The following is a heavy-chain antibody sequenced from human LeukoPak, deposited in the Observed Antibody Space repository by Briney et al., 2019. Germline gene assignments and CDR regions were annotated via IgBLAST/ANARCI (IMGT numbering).Heavy chain of an antibody. CDR2: IYSGGST. CDR3: ARDNRYYYDSSGYLDY. D-gene: IGHD3-22*01. Sequence: GGSLRLSCAASGFTVSSNYMSWVRQAPGKGLEWVSVIYSGGSTYYADSVKGRFTISRDNSKNTLYLQMNSLRAEDAAVYYCARDNRYYYDSSGYLDYWGQGTLVTVSA. J-gene: IGHJ4*02. V-gene: IGHV3-66*01. CDR1: GFTVSSNY.